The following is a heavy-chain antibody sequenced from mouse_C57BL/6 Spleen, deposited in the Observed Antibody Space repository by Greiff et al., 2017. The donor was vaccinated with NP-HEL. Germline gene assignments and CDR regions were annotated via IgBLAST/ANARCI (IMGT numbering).Heavy chain of an antibody. CDR3: AREEAYYGRGTYYYAMDY. CDR1: GYTFTSYW. CDR2: IHPNSGST. V-gene: IGHV1-64*01. J-gene: IGHJ4*01. Sequence: QVQLQQPGAELVKPGASVKLSCKASGYTFTSYWMHWVQQRPGQGLEWIGLIHPNSGSTNYNEKFKSKATLTVDKSSSTAYMQLSSLTSEDSAVYYCAREEAYYGRGTYYYAMDYWGQGTSVTVSS. D-gene: IGHD1-1*01.